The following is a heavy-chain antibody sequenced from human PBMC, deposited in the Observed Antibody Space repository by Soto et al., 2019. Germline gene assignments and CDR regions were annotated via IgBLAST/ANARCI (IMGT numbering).Heavy chain of an antibody. Sequence: PWGSLRLSCAASGFTFSSYGMHWVRQAPGKGLEWVAVTSSDGSNNYYADSVKGRFTISRDNFRNTLSLQMNSLRSEDTAVYYCAKEPTPTSGYYWVFDYWGQGTRVTVSS. D-gene: IGHD3-22*01. CDR2: TSSDGSNN. V-gene: IGHV3-30*18. CDR1: GFTFSSYG. J-gene: IGHJ4*02. CDR3: AKEPTPTSGYYWVFDY.